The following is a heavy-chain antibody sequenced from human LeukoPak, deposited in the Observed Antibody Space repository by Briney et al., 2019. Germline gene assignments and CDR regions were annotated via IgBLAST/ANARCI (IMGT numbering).Heavy chain of an antibody. Sequence: GGSLRLSCAASGFTFSIFTMTWVRQAPGKGLEWVSAIGGRGGSTYYADFLEGRFTIARDNSKDMVYLQMNSLKVEDTAIYYCGKEGGAWGQGTKVTVSS. J-gene: IGHJ5*02. CDR1: GFTFSIFT. CDR3: GKEGGA. CDR2: IGGRGGST. D-gene: IGHD3-16*01. V-gene: IGHV3-23*01.